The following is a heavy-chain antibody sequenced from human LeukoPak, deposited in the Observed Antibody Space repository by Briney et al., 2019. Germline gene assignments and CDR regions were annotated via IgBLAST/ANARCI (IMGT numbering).Heavy chain of an antibody. CDR3: ARDRGFGQADV. D-gene: IGHD3-10*01. Sequence: GRSLRLSCAASGFTFSGYWMSWLRQAPGKGLEWVANIKQDGGEKYYVDSVKGRFTISRDNAKNSLYLQMNSLRAEDTAVYYCARDRGFGQADVWGKGTTVTVSS. CDR1: GFTFSGYW. V-gene: IGHV3-7*01. CDR2: IKQDGGEK. J-gene: IGHJ6*04.